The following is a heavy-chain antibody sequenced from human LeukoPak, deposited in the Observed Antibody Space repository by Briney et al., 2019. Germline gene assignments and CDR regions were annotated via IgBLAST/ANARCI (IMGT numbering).Heavy chain of an antibody. D-gene: IGHD6-25*01. CDR2: INTNTEKS. V-gene: IGHV7-4-1*02. J-gene: IGHJ4*02. CDR3: ATGGGYRFAY. CDR1: GYSITNYA. Sequence: ASVKVSCKASGYSITNYAILWVRQAPGQGLEWMGWINTNTEKSTYAPGFTGRYVFSLDSPVNTAYLQISSLKAEDTALYFCATGGGYRFAYWGQGTLVTVSS.